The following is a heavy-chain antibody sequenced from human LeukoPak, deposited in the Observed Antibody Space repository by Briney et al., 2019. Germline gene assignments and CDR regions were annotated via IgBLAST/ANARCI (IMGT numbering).Heavy chain of an antibody. V-gene: IGHV4-59*01. J-gene: IGHJ5*02. CDR1: GGSISSCY. CDR3: ARDEAPVYCGSTDCYALGWFDP. CDR2: IYYSGST. Sequence: SETLSLTCTVSGGSISSCYWSWVRQPPGKGLEWIGYIYYSGSTNYNPSLKSRVTISVDTSKNQFSLKLSSVTAADTAVYYCARDEAPVYCGSTDCYALGWFDPWGQGTLVTVSS. D-gene: IGHD2-2*01.